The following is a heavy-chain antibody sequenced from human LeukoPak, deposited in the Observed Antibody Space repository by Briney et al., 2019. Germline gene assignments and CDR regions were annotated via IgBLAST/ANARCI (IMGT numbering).Heavy chain of an antibody. V-gene: IGHV1-8*01. Sequence: GASVKVSCKASRYTFTSYDINWVREAAGQGLEWMGWMNPNTGRTGFAQKFQDRLTMTRDTSISTAYLELSSLRSEDTAIYYCARLSQTPDYYSSGGYYLLGYWGQGTPVTVSS. CDR2: MNPNTGRT. D-gene: IGHD3-22*01. CDR3: ARLSQTPDYYSSGGYYLLGY. J-gene: IGHJ4*02. CDR1: RYTFTSYD.